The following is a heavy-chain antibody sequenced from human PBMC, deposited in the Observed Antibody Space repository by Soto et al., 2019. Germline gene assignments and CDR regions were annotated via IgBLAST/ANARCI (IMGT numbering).Heavy chain of an antibody. J-gene: IGHJ6*02. CDR2: INPNSGDS. V-gene: IGHV1-2*02. CDR3: AKGGAIVAAGTRVYLYNAMDV. D-gene: IGHD1-26*01. Sequence: ASVKVSCKASGYTFTGYYVHWVRQAPGQGLEWMGWINPNSGDSYLAQRFQGRVTMSRDTSIGTAYMELRGLTSDDTAEYYCAKGGAIVAAGTRVYLYNAMDVWGQGTTVTVSS. CDR1: GYTFTGYY.